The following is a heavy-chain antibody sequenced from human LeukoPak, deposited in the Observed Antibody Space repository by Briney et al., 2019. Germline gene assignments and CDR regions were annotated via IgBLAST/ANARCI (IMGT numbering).Heavy chain of an antibody. D-gene: IGHD3-10*01. J-gene: IGHJ4*02. V-gene: IGHV3-43*01. CDR1: GFTFSRYG. CDR3: GKDLAGSYLLDY. CDR2: ITWDGATT. Sequence: PGRSLRLSCAASGFTFSRYGMHWVRQAPGKGLEWVSLITWDGATTHYADSVKGRFTISRDNSKNSLYLQMNNLSTEDTALYYCGKDLAGSYLLDYWGQGTLVTVSS.